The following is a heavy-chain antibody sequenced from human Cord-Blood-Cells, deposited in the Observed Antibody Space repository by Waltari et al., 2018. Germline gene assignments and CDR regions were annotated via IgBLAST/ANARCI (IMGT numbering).Heavy chain of an antibody. V-gene: IGHV3-21*01. Sequence: EVQLVESGGGLVKPGGSLRLSCAASGFTFSSDSMNWVRQAPGEGLEWVSSISSSSSYIYYADSVKGRFTISRDNAKNSLYLQMNSLRAEDTAVYYCARVGYSGYEIDYWGQGTLVTVSS. CDR3: ARVGYSGYEIDY. J-gene: IGHJ4*02. CDR1: GFTFSSDS. D-gene: IGHD5-12*01. CDR2: ISSSSSYI.